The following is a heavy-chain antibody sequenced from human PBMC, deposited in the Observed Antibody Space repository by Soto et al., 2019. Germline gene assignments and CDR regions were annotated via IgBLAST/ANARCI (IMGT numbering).Heavy chain of an antibody. CDR3: ARHDYGSGWQPYNWFDP. Sequence: SLTCAVYGGSFSGYYWSWIRQPPGKGLEWIGEINHSGSTNYNPSLKSRVTISVDTSKNQFSLKLSSVTAADTSVYYCARHDYGSGWQPYNWFDPWGQGILVTVSS. CDR1: GGSFSGYY. J-gene: IGHJ5*02. CDR2: INHSGST. V-gene: IGHV4-34*01. D-gene: IGHD6-25*01.